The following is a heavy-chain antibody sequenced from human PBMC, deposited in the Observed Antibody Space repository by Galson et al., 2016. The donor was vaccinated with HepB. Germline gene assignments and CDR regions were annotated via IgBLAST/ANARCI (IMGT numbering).Heavy chain of an antibody. J-gene: IGHJ4*02. Sequence: TLSLTCTVSGGSISSGDYYWSWIRQPPGKGLEWIGYIYYSGSTYYNPSLKSRVTIPVDTSKNQFSLKLSSVTAADTAVYYCARGDDILTGTYYFDYWGQGTLVTVSS. D-gene: IGHD3-9*01. CDR2: IYYSGST. V-gene: IGHV4-30-4*01. CDR1: GGSISSGDYY. CDR3: ARGDDILTGTYYFDY.